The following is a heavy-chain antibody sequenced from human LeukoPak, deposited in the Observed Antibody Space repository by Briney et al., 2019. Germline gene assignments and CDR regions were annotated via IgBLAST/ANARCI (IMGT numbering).Heavy chain of an antibody. CDR2: TYYRSKWYN. Sequence: SQTLSLTCAISGDSVSSNSAAWNWIRQSPSRGLEWLGRTYYRSKWYNDYAVSVKSRITINPDTSKNQFSLQLNSVTPEDTAVYYCARATYYYGSGSYYPPEDYYYGMDVWGQGTTVTVSS. J-gene: IGHJ6*02. V-gene: IGHV6-1*01. CDR1: GDSVSSNSAA. CDR3: ARATYYYGSGSYYPPEDYYYGMDV. D-gene: IGHD3-10*01.